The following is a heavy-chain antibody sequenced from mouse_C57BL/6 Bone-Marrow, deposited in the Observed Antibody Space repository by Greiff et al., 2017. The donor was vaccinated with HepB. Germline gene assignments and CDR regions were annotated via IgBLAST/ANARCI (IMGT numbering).Heavy chain of an antibody. J-gene: IGHJ1*03. D-gene: IGHD1-2*01. V-gene: IGHV1-50*01. CDR1: GYTFTSYW. CDR3: ARGLRPWYFDV. CDR2: IDPSDSYT. Sequence: QVQLQQPGAELVKPGASVKLSCKASGYTFTSYWMQWVKQRPGQGLEWIGEIDPSDSYTNYNQKFKGKATLTVDTSSSTAYMQLSSLTSEDSAVYYCARGLRPWYFDVWGTGTTVTVSS.